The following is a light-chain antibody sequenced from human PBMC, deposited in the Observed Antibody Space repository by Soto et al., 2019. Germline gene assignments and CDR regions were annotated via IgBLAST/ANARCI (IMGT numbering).Light chain of an antibody. V-gene: IGKV1-5*01. Sequence: DIQMTQSPSTLSASVGDRDTITCRASQSISSWLAWYQQKPGKAPKVLIYDASSLESGVPSRFSGSGSGTEFSLTISSLQPDDFATYYCQQYNNYWTFGQGTRVEIK. J-gene: IGKJ1*01. CDR1: QSISSW. CDR2: DAS. CDR3: QQYNNYWT.